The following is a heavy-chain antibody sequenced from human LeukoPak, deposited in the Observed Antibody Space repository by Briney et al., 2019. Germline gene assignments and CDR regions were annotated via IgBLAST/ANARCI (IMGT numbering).Heavy chain of an antibody. CDR3: ARGVLGVYYYYYYMDV. CDR1: GGSISSYY. J-gene: IGHJ6*03. D-gene: IGHD2-8*02. Sequence: SETLSLTCTVSGGSISSYYWSWIRQPPGKGLEWIGYIYYSGSTYYNPSLKSRVTISVDRSKNQFSLKLSSVTAADTAVYYCARGVLGVYYYYYYMDVWGKGTTVTVSS. CDR2: IYYSGST. V-gene: IGHV4-59*12.